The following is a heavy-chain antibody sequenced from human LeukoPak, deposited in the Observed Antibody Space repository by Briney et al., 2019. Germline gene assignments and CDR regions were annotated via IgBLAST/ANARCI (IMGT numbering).Heavy chain of an antibody. CDR2: INHSGST. CDR1: GGSFSGYY. Sequence: SETLSLTCAVYGGSFSGYYWSWIRQPPGKGLEWIGEINHSGSTNYNPSLKSRVTISVDTSKNQFSLKLSSVTAADTAVYYCARGRVDLDIVVVVAATKFDYWGQGTQVTVSS. CDR3: ARGRVDLDIVVVVAATKFDY. J-gene: IGHJ4*02. V-gene: IGHV4-34*01. D-gene: IGHD2-15*01.